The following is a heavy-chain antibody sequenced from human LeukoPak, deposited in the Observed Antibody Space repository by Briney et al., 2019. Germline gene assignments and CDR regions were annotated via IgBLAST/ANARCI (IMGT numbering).Heavy chain of an antibody. CDR1: GGSISSGGYY. J-gene: IGHJ4*02. Sequence: PSESLSLTCTVSGGSISSGGYYWSWIRQHPGKRLEWIGYIYYSGSTYYNPSLKSRVTISVDTSKNQFSLKLSSVTAADTAVYYCARYTEMGPYYFDYWGQGTLVTVSS. CDR3: ARYTEMGPYYFDY. D-gene: IGHD2-2*02. CDR2: IYYSGST. V-gene: IGHV4-31*03.